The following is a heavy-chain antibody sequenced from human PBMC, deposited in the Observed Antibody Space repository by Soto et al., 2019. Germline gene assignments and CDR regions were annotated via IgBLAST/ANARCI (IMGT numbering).Heavy chain of an antibody. V-gene: IGHV5-51*01. CDR1: GYSFTSYW. CDR3: ARQGGAARPETRFYYYYGMDV. J-gene: IGHJ6*02. CDR2: IYPGDSDT. Sequence: PGESLKISCKGSGYSFTSYWIGWVRQMPGKGLEWMGIIYPGDSDTRYSPSFQGQVTISADKSISTAYLQWSSLKASDTAMYYCARQGGAARPETRFYYYYGMDVWGQGTTVTVSS. D-gene: IGHD6-6*01.